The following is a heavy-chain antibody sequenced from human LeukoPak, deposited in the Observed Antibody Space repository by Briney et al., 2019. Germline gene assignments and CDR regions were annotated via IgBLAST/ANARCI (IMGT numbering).Heavy chain of an antibody. D-gene: IGHD3-10*01. CDR3: ASDLGETTL. CDR2: IWYDGSNK. CDR1: GFTFSSYG. Sequence: TGGSLRLSCAASGFTFSSYGMHWVRQAPGKGLEWVAVIWYDGSNKYYADSVKGRFTISRDSSKNTLFFQMNSLRAEDTAVYYCASDLGETTLWGQGTLVTVSS. V-gene: IGHV3-33*01. J-gene: IGHJ4*02.